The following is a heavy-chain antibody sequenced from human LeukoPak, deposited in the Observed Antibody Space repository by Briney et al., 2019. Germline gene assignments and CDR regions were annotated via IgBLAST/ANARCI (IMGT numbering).Heavy chain of an antibody. CDR2: ISGSGDNT. Sequence: GGSLRLSCAASGFTFSSYAMSWVRQAPGKGLEWVSGISGSGDNTYYADSVKGRFTISRDNSKNTLYVQVNSLGTEDTAAYYCAKGYDFWSGYYNFDYWGQGTLVTVSS. J-gene: IGHJ4*02. CDR1: GFTFSSYA. V-gene: IGHV3-23*01. D-gene: IGHD3-3*01. CDR3: AKGYDFWSGYYNFDY.